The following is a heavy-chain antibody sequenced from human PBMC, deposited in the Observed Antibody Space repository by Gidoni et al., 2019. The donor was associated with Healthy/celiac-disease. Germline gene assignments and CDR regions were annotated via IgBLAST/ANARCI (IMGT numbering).Heavy chain of an antibody. CDR2: MSSSSSYI. Sequence: EVQLVESGGGLVKPGGSLRLSCAASGFTFSSYSMNWVRQAPGKGLEWVSSMSSSSSYIYYADSVKGRFTISRDNDKNSLYLQMNSLRAEDTAVYYCAREGGVGSGSYYDWYFDLWGRGTLVTVSS. D-gene: IGHD3-10*01. CDR3: AREGGVGSGSYYDWYFDL. J-gene: IGHJ2*01. V-gene: IGHV3-21*01. CDR1: GFTFSSYS.